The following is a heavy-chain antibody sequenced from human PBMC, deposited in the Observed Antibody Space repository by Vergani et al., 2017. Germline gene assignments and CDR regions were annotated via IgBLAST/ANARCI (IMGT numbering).Heavy chain of an antibody. J-gene: IGHJ5*02. V-gene: IGHV4-59*08. D-gene: IGHD2-15*01. CDR3: ARQLGYCSGGSCSPWFDP. CDR2: IYYSGST. CDR1: GGSIISYY. Sequence: QVQLQESGPGLVKPSETLSLTCTVSGGSIISYYWSWIRQPPGKGLEWIGYIYYSGSTNYNPSLKSRVTISVDTSKNQFSLKLSSVTAADTAGYYCARQLGYCSGGSCSPWFDPWGQGTLVTVSS.